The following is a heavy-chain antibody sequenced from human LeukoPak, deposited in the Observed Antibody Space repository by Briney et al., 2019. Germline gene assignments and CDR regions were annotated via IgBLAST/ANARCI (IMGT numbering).Heavy chain of an antibody. CDR1: GFTFSDYY. Sequence: PGGSLRLSCAASGFTFSDYYMSWIRQAPGKGLEWVSYISSSGSTIYYADSVKGRFTISRDNAKNSLYLQMNSLRAEDTAVYYCARVRPYCSSTSCYYNLPYYMDVWGKGTTVTVSS. J-gene: IGHJ6*03. V-gene: IGHV3-11*04. D-gene: IGHD2-2*01. CDR3: ARVRPYCSSTSCYYNLPYYMDV. CDR2: ISSSGSTI.